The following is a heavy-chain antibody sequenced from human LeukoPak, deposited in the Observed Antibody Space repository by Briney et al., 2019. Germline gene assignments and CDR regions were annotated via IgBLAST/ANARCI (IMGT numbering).Heavy chain of an antibody. CDR1: GGSISSYY. D-gene: IGHD3-10*01. J-gene: IGHJ3*02. CDR3: AFTPPGNYYGSGRACDI. CDR2: IYTSGST. Sequence: SETLPLTCTVSGGSISSYYWSWIRQPAGKGLEWIGRIYTSGSTNYNPSLKSRVTMSVDTSKNQFSLKLSSVTAADTAVCYCAFTPPGNYYGSGRACDIWGQGTMVTVSS. V-gene: IGHV4-4*07.